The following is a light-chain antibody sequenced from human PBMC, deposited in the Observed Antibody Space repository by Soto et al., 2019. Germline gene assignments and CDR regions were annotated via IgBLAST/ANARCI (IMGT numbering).Light chain of an antibody. V-gene: IGKV3-15*01. J-gene: IGKJ5*01. Sequence: EIVMTQSPATLSVSPGERATLSCRASQSVSSNLAVYQQKPGQAPRLLIYGASTRATGIPARFSGSGSGTEFTLTISSLQSEDFAVYYCQQYNNWPITFGQGTRLEIK. CDR3: QQYNNWPIT. CDR2: GAS. CDR1: QSVSSN.